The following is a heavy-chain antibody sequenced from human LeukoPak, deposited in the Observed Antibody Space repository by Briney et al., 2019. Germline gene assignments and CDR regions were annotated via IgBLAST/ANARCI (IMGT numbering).Heavy chain of an antibody. CDR2: INHSGST. Sequence: SETLSLTCAVYGGSLSGYYWSWIRQPPGKGLEWIGEINHSGSTNYNPSLKSRVTISVDTSKNQFSLKLSSVTAADTAVYYCARGVAPPITMVRGVMKAFDIWGQGTMVTVSS. CDR1: GGSLSGYY. D-gene: IGHD3-10*01. CDR3: ARGVAPPITMVRGVMKAFDI. J-gene: IGHJ3*02. V-gene: IGHV4-34*01.